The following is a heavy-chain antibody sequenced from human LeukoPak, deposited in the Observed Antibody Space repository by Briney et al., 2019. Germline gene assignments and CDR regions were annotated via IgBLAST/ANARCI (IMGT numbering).Heavy chain of an antibody. CDR1: GGSISSSNW. Sequence: PSGTLSLTCAVSGGSISSSNWWSWVRQPPGKGLEWIGEIYHSGSTNYNPSLKSRVTISVDKSKNQFSLKLSSVTAADTAVYYCASDVYCSSTCCHDYWGQGTLVTVSS. D-gene: IGHD2-2*01. CDR3: ASDVYCSSTCCHDY. CDR2: IYHSGST. J-gene: IGHJ4*02. V-gene: IGHV4-4*02.